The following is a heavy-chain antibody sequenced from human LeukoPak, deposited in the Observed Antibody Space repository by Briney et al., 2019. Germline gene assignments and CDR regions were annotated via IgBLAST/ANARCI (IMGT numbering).Heavy chain of an antibody. Sequence: GGSLRLSCAASGFSFGSYALSWVRQAPGKGLEWVSVISGSGDNRHYTDPVKGRFTISRDNSKNTLYLQMNSLRAEDTAVYYCTSLSDAIESFGTRNYWGQGTLVTVSS. CDR2: ISGSGDNR. CDR3: TSLSDAIESFGTRNY. J-gene: IGHJ4*02. V-gene: IGHV3-23*01. D-gene: IGHD2-8*01. CDR1: GFSFGSYA.